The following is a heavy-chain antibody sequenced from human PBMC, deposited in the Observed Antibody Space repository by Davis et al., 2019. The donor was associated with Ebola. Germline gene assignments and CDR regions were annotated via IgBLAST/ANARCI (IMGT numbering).Heavy chain of an antibody. CDR3: ARDHYYYDSSGYYHDFDY. CDR2: VSGSGRGT. J-gene: IGHJ4*02. CDR1: GFAFGPYS. V-gene: IGHV3-21*01. D-gene: IGHD3-22*01. Sequence: GESLKISCATSGFAFGPYSMHWVRQAPGRGLEWVSSVSGSGRGTFYADSVKGRFTISRDNAKNSLYLQMNSLRAEDTAVYYCARDHYYYDSSGYYHDFDYWGQGTLVTVSS.